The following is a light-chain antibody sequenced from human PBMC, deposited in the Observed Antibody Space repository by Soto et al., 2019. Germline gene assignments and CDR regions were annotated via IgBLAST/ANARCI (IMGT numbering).Light chain of an antibody. J-gene: IGLJ2*01. CDR1: SNDIGNSNL. V-gene: IGLV2-14*02. Sequence: QSALTQPASVSGSPGQSITISCTGTSNDIGNSNLVSWYQQHPDRAPKLLLYKNDQRPSGVPDRFSGSKSGTSASLAISGLRSDDEAHYSCASWDESLSGVVFGGGTKLTVL. CDR2: KND. CDR3: ASWDESLSGVV.